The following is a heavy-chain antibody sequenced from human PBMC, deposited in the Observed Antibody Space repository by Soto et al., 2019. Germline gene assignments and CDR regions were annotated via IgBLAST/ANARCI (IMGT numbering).Heavy chain of an antibody. J-gene: IGHJ4*02. V-gene: IGHV3-33*01. D-gene: IGHD6-19*01. CDR3: ARDLPSRAVAGTGY. CDR1: GFTFSSYG. CDR2: IWYDGSNK. Sequence: QVQLVESGGGVVQPGRSLRLSCAASGFTFSSYGMHWVRQAPGKGLEWVAVIWYDGSNKYYADSVKGRFTISRDNSKNTLYLQMNSLRAEDTAVYYCARDLPSRAVAGTGYWGQGTLVTVSS.